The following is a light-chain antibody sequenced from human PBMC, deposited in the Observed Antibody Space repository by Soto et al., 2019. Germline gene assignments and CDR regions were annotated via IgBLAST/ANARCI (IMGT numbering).Light chain of an antibody. Sequence: DIQMTQFPSTLSASVGDRVTITCRASQSISTWLAWYQQKPGKAPKLLIYDVSSLESGVPSRFSGSGSGTEFTLTISSLQPDDFATDYCQQSNSYPWTFGQGTKV. V-gene: IGKV1-5*01. CDR2: DVS. CDR3: QQSNSYPWT. J-gene: IGKJ1*01. CDR1: QSISTW.